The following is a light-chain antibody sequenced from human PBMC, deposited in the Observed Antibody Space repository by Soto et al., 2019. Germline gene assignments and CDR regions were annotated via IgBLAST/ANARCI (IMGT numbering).Light chain of an antibody. CDR1: SSNIGAGYD. J-gene: IGLJ3*02. Sequence: QLVLTQPPSVSGAPGQRVTISCTGSSSNIGAGYDVHWYQQLPGTAPKLLIYRNTNRPSGVPDRFSGSKSGTSASLAITGLQAEDEADYYCQAYYSSLSGSVFGGGTKFTVL. V-gene: IGLV1-40*01. CDR3: QAYYSSLSGSV. CDR2: RNT.